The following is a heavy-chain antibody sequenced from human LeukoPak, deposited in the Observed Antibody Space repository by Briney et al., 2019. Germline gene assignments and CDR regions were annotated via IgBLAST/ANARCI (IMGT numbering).Heavy chain of an antibody. CDR2: INHSGNT. J-gene: IGHJ3*01. D-gene: IGHD1-26*01. CDR1: GGSFSGYY. Sequence: PSETLSLTCGVYGGSFSGYYWSWIRQSPGKGLEWIGEINHSGNTHYNPSLKSRVTISVDTSKRHFSLKLTPVTAADTAIYHCARVPLGAIVGGRMDALDVWGQGTMVTVSS. CDR3: ARVPLGAIVGGRMDALDV. V-gene: IGHV4-34*01.